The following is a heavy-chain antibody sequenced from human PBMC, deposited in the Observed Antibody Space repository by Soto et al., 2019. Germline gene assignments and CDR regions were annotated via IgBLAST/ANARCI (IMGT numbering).Heavy chain of an antibody. V-gene: IGHV3-30-3*01. Sequence: QVQLVESGGGVVQPGRSLRLSCAASGFTFSDFAMHWVRQAPGKGLEWVAFISFDGTKKYYADSVKGRFTISRDNPKNTLYLQMNSLRAEDTAVYYCARAVYSSDWYNAYWVQGTLVTVSS. J-gene: IGHJ4*02. CDR2: ISFDGTKK. D-gene: IGHD6-19*01. CDR3: ARAVYSSDWYNAY. CDR1: GFTFSDFA.